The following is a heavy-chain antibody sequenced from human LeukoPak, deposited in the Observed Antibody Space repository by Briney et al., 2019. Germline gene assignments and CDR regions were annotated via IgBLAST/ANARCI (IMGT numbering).Heavy chain of an antibody. CDR3: ARAQWLVQILIY. V-gene: IGHV1-2*02. CDR2: INPNSGGT. J-gene: IGHJ4*02. CDR1: GYTFTGYY. D-gene: IGHD6-19*01. Sequence: GASVKVSCKASGYTFTGYYIHWVRQAPGQGLEWMGWINPNSGGTNYAQKFQGRVTMTRDTSISTAYMELSRLRSADTAVYYCARAQWLVQILIYWGQGTLVTVSS.